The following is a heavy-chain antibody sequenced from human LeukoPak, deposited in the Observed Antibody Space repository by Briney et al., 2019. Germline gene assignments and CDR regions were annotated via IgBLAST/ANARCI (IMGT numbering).Heavy chain of an antibody. CDR1: GFTFSSYW. V-gene: IGHV3-7*01. D-gene: IGHD6-13*01. CDR2: IRQDGGEK. Sequence: GGSLRLSCAVSGFTFSSYWMNWVRQAPGKGLEWVASIRQDGGEKSYVDSVKGRFTISRDNTKNSLYLQMSSLRAEDTAVYYCTRDGTAAGLYFDLWGQGTPVTVSS. CDR3: TRDGTAAGLYFDL. J-gene: IGHJ4*01.